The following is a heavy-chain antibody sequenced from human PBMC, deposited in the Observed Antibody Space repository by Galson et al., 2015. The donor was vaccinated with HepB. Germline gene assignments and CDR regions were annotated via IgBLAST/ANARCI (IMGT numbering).Heavy chain of an antibody. CDR1: GGTFSSYA. CDR2: IIPIFGTA. D-gene: IGHD5-18*01. V-gene: IGHV1-69*01. J-gene: IGHJ6*03. CDR3: ARVQYSHGHEGHNYYYYYMDV. Sequence: SCKASGGTFSSYAISWVRQAPGQGLEWMGGIIPIFGTANYAQKFQGRVTITADESTSTAYMELSSLRSEDTAVYYCARVQYSHGHEGHNYYYYYMDVWGKGTTVTVSS.